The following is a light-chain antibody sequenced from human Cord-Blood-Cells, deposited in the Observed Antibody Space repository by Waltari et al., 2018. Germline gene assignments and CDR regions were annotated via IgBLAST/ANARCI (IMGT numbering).Light chain of an antibody. V-gene: IGLV3-1*01. Sequence: SYELTQPPSVSVSPGQTAIITCSGDKLVDKYACWYQQKPGQSPVLVIYQDSKRPSGIPERFSGSNSGNTATLTISGTQAMDEADYYCQAWDSSYVFGTGTKVTVL. CDR3: QAWDSSYV. CDR1: KLVDKY. J-gene: IGLJ1*01. CDR2: QDS.